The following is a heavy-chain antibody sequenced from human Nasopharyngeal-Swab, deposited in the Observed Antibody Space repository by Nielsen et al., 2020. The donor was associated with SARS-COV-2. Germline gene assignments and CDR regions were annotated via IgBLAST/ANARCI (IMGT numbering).Heavy chain of an antibody. CDR2: INPNSGGT. D-gene: IGHD6-19*01. V-gene: IGHV1-2*04. CDR1: GYTITGDY. Sequence: ASAKVEGKAPGYTITGDYTHWERNAPGQGVEWMGWINPNSGGTNYAQKFQGWVTMTRDTSISTAYMELSRLRSDDTAVYYCARGGYSSGWPDRYGMDVWGQGTTVTVSS. J-gene: IGHJ6*02. CDR3: ARGGYSSGWPDRYGMDV.